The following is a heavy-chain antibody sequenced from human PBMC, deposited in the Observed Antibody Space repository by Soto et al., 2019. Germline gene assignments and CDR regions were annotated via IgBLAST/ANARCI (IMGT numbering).Heavy chain of an antibody. Sequence: VSVKVSCKASGYTFTSYAMHWVRQAPGQRLEWMGWINAGNGNTKYSQKFQGRVTITRDTSASTAYMELCSLRSDDTAVYYCARGVGSGLSDYWGQGTLVTVS. D-gene: IGHD1-26*01. CDR3: ARGVGSGLSDY. CDR1: GYTFTSYA. CDR2: INAGNGNT. V-gene: IGHV1-3*01. J-gene: IGHJ4*02.